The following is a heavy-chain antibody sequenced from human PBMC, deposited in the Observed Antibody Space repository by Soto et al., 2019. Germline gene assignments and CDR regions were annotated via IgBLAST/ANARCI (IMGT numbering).Heavy chain of an antibody. CDR1: GYSFTSYG. Sequence: XSVKVSCNASGYSFTSYGIIWVRQAPGQGLEWMGWISAYNGNTNYAQKLQGRVTMTTDTSTSTAYMELRSLRSDDTAVYYCARDDYGDLRWYYYYGMDVCGQRTTVTVSS. D-gene: IGHD4-17*01. J-gene: IGHJ6*02. V-gene: IGHV1-18*04. CDR2: ISAYNGNT. CDR3: ARDDYGDLRWYYYYGMDV.